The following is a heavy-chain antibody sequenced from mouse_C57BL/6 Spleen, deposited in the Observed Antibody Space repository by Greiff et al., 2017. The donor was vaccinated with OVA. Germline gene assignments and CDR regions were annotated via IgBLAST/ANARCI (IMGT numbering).Heavy chain of an antibody. D-gene: IGHD2-3*01. CDR3: AREWLLWFAY. J-gene: IGHJ3*01. V-gene: IGHV5-17*01. CDR2: ISSGSSTI. CDR1: GFTFSDYG. Sequence: EVKLVESGGGLVKPGGSLKLSCAASGFTFSDYGLHWVRQAPEKGLEWVAYISSGSSTIYYADTVKGRFTISRDNAKNTLFLQRTSLRSEDTAMYYCAREWLLWFAYWGQGPLVTVSA.